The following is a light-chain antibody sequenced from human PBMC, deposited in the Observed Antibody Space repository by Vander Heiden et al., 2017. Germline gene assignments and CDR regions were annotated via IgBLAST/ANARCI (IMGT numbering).Light chain of an antibody. CDR3: GTWDSSLTAT. V-gene: IGLV1-51*01. Sequence: GSSSNIENYYVSWYQQLPGTAPKLLISDNNKRPSGIPDRFPGSKSGTSATLGITGLQTGDEADYYCGTWDSSLTATFGGGTKLTVL. CDR1: SSNIENYY. CDR2: DNN. J-gene: IGLJ2*01.